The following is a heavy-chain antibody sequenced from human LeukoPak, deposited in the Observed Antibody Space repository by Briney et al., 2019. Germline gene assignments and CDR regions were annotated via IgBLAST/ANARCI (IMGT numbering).Heavy chain of an antibody. D-gene: IGHD4-11*01. J-gene: IGHJ4*02. V-gene: IGHV4-38-2*01. CDR1: GYSISSGYY. CDR3: ARLCDYINVPGPDY. Sequence: SETLSLTCAVSGYSISSGYYWGWIRQSPGQGLEWIGSIYHSGSTYYNPSLKSRVTKSVDTSKNQFSLKLSSVTAADTAVYYCARLCDYINVPGPDYWGQGTLVTVSS. CDR2: IYHSGST.